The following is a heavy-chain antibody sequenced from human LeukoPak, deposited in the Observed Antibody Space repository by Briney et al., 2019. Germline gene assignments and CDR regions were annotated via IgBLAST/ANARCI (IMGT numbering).Heavy chain of an antibody. D-gene: IGHD2-21*01. J-gene: IGHJ4*02. Sequence: GGSLRLSCAASGFTFSSYDMHWVRQATGKGLEWVSAIGTAGDTYYPGSVKGRFTISRENAKNSLYLQMNSLRAGDTAVYYCARGGDAPHGYCEAPFDYWGQGTLVTVSS. CDR1: GFTFSSYD. CDR2: IGTAGDT. V-gene: IGHV3-13*01. CDR3: ARGGDAPHGYCEAPFDY.